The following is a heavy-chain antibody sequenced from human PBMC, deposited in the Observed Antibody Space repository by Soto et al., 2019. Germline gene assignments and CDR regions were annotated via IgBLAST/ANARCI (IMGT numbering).Heavy chain of an antibody. CDR3: ARVKRGYSGYDPTAEYFQH. D-gene: IGHD5-12*01. J-gene: IGHJ1*01. Sequence: PSETLSLTCTVSGGSISRSDSYWGWIRQPPGKGLEWIGTIYYSGSTNYNPSLKSRVTISVDTSKNQFSLKLSSVTAADTAVYYCARVKRGYSGYDPTAEYFQHWGQGTLVTVSS. CDR2: IYYSGST. V-gene: IGHV4-39*07. CDR1: GGSISRSDSY.